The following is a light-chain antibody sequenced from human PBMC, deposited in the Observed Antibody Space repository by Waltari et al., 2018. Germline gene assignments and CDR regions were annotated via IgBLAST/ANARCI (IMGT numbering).Light chain of an antibody. V-gene: IGLV2-14*03. CDR3: SSYTDTNTLHVV. Sequence: SALTQPASVSGSPGQSITISCTGTSSDLGDFHYNSWYQQHPGEGPKLIIYGVTKRPSGVSNRFSGSKSGNTASLTISGLQADDEAEYFCSSYTDTNTLHVVFGGGTKLSVL. J-gene: IGLJ2*01. CDR1: SSDLGDFHY. CDR2: GVT.